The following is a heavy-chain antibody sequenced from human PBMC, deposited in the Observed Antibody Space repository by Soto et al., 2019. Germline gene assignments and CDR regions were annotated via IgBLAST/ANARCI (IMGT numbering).Heavy chain of an antibody. CDR2: IYHTGST. D-gene: IGHD1-7*01. CDR1: IGSITSSNW. Sequence: PSETLSLTCAVSIGSITSSNWWIWVRQPPGKGLEWIGEIYHTGSTNYNPSLKSRLTISVDRSKNQFSLKLSSVTAADTAVYYCARTGTTGFFDYWGQGTLVTVSS. V-gene: IGHV4-4*02. J-gene: IGHJ4*02. CDR3: ARTGTTGFFDY.